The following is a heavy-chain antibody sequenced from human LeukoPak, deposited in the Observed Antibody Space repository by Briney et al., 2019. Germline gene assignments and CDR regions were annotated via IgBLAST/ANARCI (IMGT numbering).Heavy chain of an antibody. V-gene: IGHV3-74*01. CDR2: INSDGSST. CDR1: GFTFSSYW. CDR3: AKWGDFDVLTGYYVPDF. D-gene: IGHD3-9*01. J-gene: IGHJ4*02. Sequence: GGSLRLSCAASGFTFSSYWMHWVRQAPGKGLVWVSRINSDGSSTSYADSVKGRFTISRDNAKNTLYLQMNSLRDEDTAVYYCAKWGDFDVLTGYYVPDFWGQGTLVTVSS.